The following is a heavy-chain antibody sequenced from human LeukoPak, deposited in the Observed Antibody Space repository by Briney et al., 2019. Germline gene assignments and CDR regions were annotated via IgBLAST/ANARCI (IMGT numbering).Heavy chain of an antibody. D-gene: IGHD1-26*01. J-gene: IGHJ4*02. V-gene: IGHV1-2*02. CDR1: GYTFTGYY. CDR2: INPNSGGT. CDR3: ARENIVGATPNDY. Sequence: ASVKVSCEASGYTFTGYYMHWVRQAPGQGLEWMGWINPNSGGTNYAQKFQGRVTMTRDASISTAYMELSRLRSDDTAVYYCARENIVGATPNDYWGQGTLVTVSS.